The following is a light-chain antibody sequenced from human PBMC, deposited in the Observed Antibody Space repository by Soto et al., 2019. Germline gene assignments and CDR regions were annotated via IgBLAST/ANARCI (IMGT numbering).Light chain of an antibody. CDR1: TGAVTSGNY. Sequence: QTVVTQEPSLTVSPGGTVTLTCASSTGAVTSGNYPSWFQQKPGQPPRTLIYTTNNKHSWTPARFSGSLLGGKAALTLSGAQPKDEAEYYCLLYYGGAHLVFGGGTKLTVL. J-gene: IGLJ3*02. CDR3: LLYYGGAHLV. CDR2: TTN. V-gene: IGLV7-43*01.